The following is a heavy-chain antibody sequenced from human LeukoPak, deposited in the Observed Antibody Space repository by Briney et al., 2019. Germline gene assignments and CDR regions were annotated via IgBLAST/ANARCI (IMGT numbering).Heavy chain of an antibody. J-gene: IGHJ6*02. Sequence: ASVKVSCKASGYTFIGYYMHWVRQPPGQGLEGMGWINPKSGGTNYAQKFQGRVTMTRDTAISTAYMELSRLRSDDTAVYCCARDLGEYYYYYYGMDVWGQGTTVTVSS. CDR2: INPKSGGT. CDR1: GYTFIGYY. D-gene: IGHD3-10*01. V-gene: IGHV1-2*02. CDR3: ARDLGEYYYYYYGMDV.